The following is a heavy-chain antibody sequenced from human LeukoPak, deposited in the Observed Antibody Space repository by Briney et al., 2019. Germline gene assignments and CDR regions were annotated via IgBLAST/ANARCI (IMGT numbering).Heavy chain of an antibody. D-gene: IGHD3-9*01. Sequence: GGSLRLSCAASEFTFSSYGMHWVRQAPGKGLEWVAVISYDGSNKYYADSVKGRSTISRDNSKNTLYLQMNSLRAEDTAKYYCTKDYCGKFCSAVWGQGTTVTVSS. CDR3: TKDYCGKFCSAV. V-gene: IGHV3-30*18. J-gene: IGHJ6*02. CDR1: EFTFSSYG. CDR2: ISYDGSNK.